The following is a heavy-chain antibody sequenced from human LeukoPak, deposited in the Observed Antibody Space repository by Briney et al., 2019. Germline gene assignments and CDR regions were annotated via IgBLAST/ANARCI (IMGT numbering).Heavy chain of an antibody. V-gene: IGHV3-7*01. J-gene: IGHJ4*02. CDR3: ARDGVVVPAAIRDY. D-gene: IGHD2-2*02. CDR1: GFTFSSYW. CDR2: IKQDGSEN. Sequence: GGSLRLSCAASGFTFSSYWMSWVRQAPGKGLEWVANIKQDGSENYYVDSVKGRFTISRDNAKNSLYLQMNSLRAEDTAVYYCARDGVVVPAAIRDYWGQGTLVTVSS.